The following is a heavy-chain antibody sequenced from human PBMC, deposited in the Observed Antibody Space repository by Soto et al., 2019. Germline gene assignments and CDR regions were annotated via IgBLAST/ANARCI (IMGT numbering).Heavy chain of an antibody. CDR3: ARVSYCSSTSCPDYYGMDV. J-gene: IGHJ6*01. CDR1: GYTFTSYY. D-gene: IGHD2-2*01. CDR2: INPSGGST. V-gene: IGHV1-46*01. Sequence: ASVKVSCKASGYTFTSYYMHWVRQAPGQGLEWMGIINPSGGSTSYAQKFQGRVTMTRDTSTSTVYMELSSLRSEDTAVYYCARVSYCSSTSCPDYYGMDVWGQGTTVTVSS.